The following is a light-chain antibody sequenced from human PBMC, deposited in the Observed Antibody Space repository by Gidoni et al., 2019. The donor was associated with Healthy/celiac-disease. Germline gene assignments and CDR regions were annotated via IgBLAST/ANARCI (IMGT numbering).Light chain of an antibody. V-gene: IGLV2-14*01. CDR2: EVS. CDR1: SSDVGGYNY. J-gene: IGLJ1*01. CDR3: SSYTSSSPFV. Sequence: QSALTQPASVSGSPGQSITISCTGTSSDVGGYNYVPWYQQHPGKAPKLMIYEVSNRPSGVSNRFSGSKSGNTASLTISGLQAEDEDDYYCSSYTSSSPFVVGTGTKVTVL.